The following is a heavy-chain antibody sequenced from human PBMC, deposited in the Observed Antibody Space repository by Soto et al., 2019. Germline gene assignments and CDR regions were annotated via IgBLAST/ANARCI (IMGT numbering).Heavy chain of an antibody. Sequence: GGSLRLSCAASGFTFSSYSMNWVRQAPGKGLEWVSSISSSSSYIYYADSVKGRFTISRDNAKNSLYLQMNSLRAEDTAVYYCARDWYCSGGSCYSDAFDIWGQGTMVTVSS. CDR1: GFTFSSYS. J-gene: IGHJ3*02. D-gene: IGHD2-15*01. CDR3: ARDWYCSGGSCYSDAFDI. CDR2: ISSSSSYI. V-gene: IGHV3-21*01.